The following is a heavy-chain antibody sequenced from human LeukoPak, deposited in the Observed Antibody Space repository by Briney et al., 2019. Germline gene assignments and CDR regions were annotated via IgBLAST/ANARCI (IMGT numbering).Heavy chain of an antibody. CDR3: ARGRDAWFGEPPRAFDI. Sequence: GGSLRLSCGASGFTFSDYGMHWVRQAPGKGLEWVAFIRHDGNKKYFPDSMKGRFSISRDNAKNSLYLQMNSLRAEDTAVYYCARGRDAWFGEPPRAFDIWGQGTMVTVSS. D-gene: IGHD3-10*01. V-gene: IGHV3-30*02. CDR2: IRHDGNKK. J-gene: IGHJ3*02. CDR1: GFTFSDYG.